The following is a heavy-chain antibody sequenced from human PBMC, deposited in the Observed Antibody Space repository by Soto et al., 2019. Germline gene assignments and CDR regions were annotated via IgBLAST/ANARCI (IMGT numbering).Heavy chain of an antibody. CDR3: ARSYRRYCSGGSCYSYYYYYMDV. V-gene: IGHV4-59*01. CDR1: GGSISSYY. Sequence: QVQLQESGPGLVKPSETLSLTCTVSGGSISSYYWSWIRQPPGKGLEWIGYIYYSGSTNYNPSLKSRVTRAVDTSKNHFSLKLSSATAADTAVYYCARSYRRYCSGGSCYSYYYYYMDVWGKGTTVTVSS. J-gene: IGHJ6*03. CDR2: IYYSGST. D-gene: IGHD2-15*01.